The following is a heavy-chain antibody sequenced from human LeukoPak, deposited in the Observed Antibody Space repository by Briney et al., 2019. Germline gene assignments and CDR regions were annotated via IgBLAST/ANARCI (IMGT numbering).Heavy chain of an antibody. J-gene: IGHJ4*02. D-gene: IGHD6-6*01. Sequence: GGSLRLSCAASGFPFSSYGMHWVRQAPGKGLEWVAFIRYDGSNKYYADSVKGRFAISRDFSKNTLYLQMNSLRAEDTAVYYCAKGEYNSSPIDYWGQGTLVTVSS. CDR3: AKGEYNSSPIDY. CDR1: GFPFSSYG. CDR2: IRYDGSNK. V-gene: IGHV3-30*02.